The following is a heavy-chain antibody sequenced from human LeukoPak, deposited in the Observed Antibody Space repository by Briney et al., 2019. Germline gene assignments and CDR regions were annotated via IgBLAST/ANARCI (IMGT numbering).Heavy chain of an antibody. V-gene: IGHV4-31*03. J-gene: IGHJ4*02. CDR2: IYYSGST. Sequence: SETLSLTCTVSGGSISSGGYYWSWIRQHPGKGLEWIGYIYYSGSTYYNPSLKSRVTISVDTSKNQFSLKLSSVTAADTAVYYCARHASGGLDYWGQGTLVTVSS. CDR1: GGSISSGGYY. CDR3: ARHASGGLDY. D-gene: IGHD3-16*01.